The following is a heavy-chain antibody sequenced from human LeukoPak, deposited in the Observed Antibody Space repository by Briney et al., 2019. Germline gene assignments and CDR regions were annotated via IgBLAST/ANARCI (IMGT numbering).Heavy chain of an antibody. CDR1: VGTFSGHY. CDR2: IDHTGNS. V-gene: IGHV4-34*01. Sequence: SETLSLTCAVYVGTFSGHYWSSIRQPPGKGLEWIGEIDHTGNSNYKSSLKSRVTISVDTSKNQFSLSLNSVTAADTAVYYCARASQRETYFNAFDIWGQGTMVTVSS. CDR3: ARASQRETYFNAFDI. D-gene: IGHD1-26*01. J-gene: IGHJ3*02.